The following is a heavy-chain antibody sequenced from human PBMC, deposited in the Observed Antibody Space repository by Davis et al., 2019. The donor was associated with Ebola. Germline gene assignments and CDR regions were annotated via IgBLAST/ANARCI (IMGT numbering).Heavy chain of an antibody. V-gene: IGHV4-39*01. D-gene: IGHD2-15*01. Sequence: MPSETLSLTCTVSGGSISSYYWGWIRQPPGKGLEWIGSIYYSGSTYYNPSLKSRVTISVDTSKNQFSLKLSSVTAADTAVYYCARRRRRRYCSGGSCEGYFDLWGRGTLVTVSS. CDR3: ARRRRRRYCSGGSCEGYFDL. J-gene: IGHJ2*01. CDR1: GGSISSYY. CDR2: IYYSGST.